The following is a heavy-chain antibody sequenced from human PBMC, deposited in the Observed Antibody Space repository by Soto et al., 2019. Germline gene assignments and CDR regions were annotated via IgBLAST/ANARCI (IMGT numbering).Heavy chain of an antibody. V-gene: IGHV1-8*02. CDR2: SSTSIIDT. J-gene: IGHJ4*02. CDR1: GYTFTSYG. CDR3: ARGLALSTFDC. Sequence: SVKVSCKASGYTFTSYGISWVRHAPGQGLEWMGWSSTSIIDTRFAQKFQGRVTMTRNTSISTAYMELSSLRSEDTAVYYCARGLALSTFDCWGQGTLVTVSS. D-gene: IGHD2-2*01.